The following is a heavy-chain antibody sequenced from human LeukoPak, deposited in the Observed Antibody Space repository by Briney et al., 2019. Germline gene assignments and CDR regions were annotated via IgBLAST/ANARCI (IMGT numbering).Heavy chain of an antibody. Sequence: GRSLRLSCTASGFTFTRNCMHWVRQAPGKGLEWVAAIPHDGSSALNADSVKGRFIISRDNSKNTQYLQMNSLRIEDSAVYYCATGSDFYYDSWGQGILVTVSS. CDR3: ATGSDFYYDS. CDR2: IPHDGSSA. CDR1: GFTFTRNC. D-gene: IGHD1-26*01. V-gene: IGHV3-30-3*01. J-gene: IGHJ5*01.